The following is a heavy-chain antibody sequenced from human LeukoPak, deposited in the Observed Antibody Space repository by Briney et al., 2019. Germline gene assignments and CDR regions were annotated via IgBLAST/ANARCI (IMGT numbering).Heavy chain of an antibody. CDR3: ARPYYDSSGYYFQGNYFDY. V-gene: IGHV3-30*04. CDR2: ISYDGSNK. J-gene: IGHJ4*02. CDR1: GFTFSSYA. D-gene: IGHD3-22*01. Sequence: GGSLRLSCAASGFTFSSYAMHWVRQAPGKGLEWVAVISYDGSNKYYADSVKGRSTISRDNSKNTLYLQMNSLRAVDTAVYHCARPYYDSSGYYFQGNYFDYWGQGTLVTVSS.